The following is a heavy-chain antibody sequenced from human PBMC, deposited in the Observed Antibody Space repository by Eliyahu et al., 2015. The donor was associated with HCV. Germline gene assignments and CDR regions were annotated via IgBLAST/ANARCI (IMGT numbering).Heavy chain of an antibody. D-gene: IGHD1-26*01. V-gene: IGHV3-7*04. CDR3: ARSSRYSGSYANY. CDR2: IKQDGSEK. CDR1: GFTFSSYW. Sequence: EVQLVESGGGLVQPGGSLRLSCAASGFTFSSYWMSWVRQAPGKGLEGVANIKQDGSEKYYVDSVKGRFTISRDNAKNSLYLQMNSLRAEDTAVYYCARSSRYSGSYANYWGQGTLVTVSS. J-gene: IGHJ4*02.